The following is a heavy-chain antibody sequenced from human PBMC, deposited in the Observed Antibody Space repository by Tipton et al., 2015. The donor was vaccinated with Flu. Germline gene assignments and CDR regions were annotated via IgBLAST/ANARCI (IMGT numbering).Heavy chain of an antibody. CDR2: ISYSGST. D-gene: IGHD6-19*01. CDR1: GGSISTGYYY. CDR3: ARGQGNSGWRYFDY. J-gene: IGHJ4*02. V-gene: IGHV4-31*03. Sequence: TLSLTCSVSGGSISTGYYYWTWIRQHPGKGLEWIGYISYSGSTYYNPSLKSRVSISVDTSKNHFSLKLISVTAADTAVYYCARGQGNSGWRYFDYWGQGTLVTVSS.